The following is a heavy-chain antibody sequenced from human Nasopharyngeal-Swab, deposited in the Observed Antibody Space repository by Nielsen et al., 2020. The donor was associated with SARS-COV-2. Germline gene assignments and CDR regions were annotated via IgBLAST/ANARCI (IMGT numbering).Heavy chain of an antibody. Sequence: SETLSLTCAVYGGSFRGYYWSWIRQPPGKGLEWIGEINHSGSTNYNPSLKSRVTISVDTSKNQFSLKLSSVTAADTAVYYCARGGRVDSSGYYSLRKGFDPWGQGTLVTLSS. J-gene: IGHJ5*02. D-gene: IGHD3-22*01. CDR1: GGSFRGYY. CDR2: INHSGST. CDR3: ARGGRVDSSGYYSLRKGFDP. V-gene: IGHV4-34*01.